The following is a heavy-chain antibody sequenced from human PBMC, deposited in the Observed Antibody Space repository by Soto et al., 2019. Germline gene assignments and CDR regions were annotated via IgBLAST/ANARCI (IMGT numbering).Heavy chain of an antibody. CDR3: ARDPNPIFDT. CDR2: MYYRGIT. CDR1: GGSVNSYY. V-gene: IGHV4-59*02. Sequence: PSETLSLTCNVSGGSVNSYYWSWIRQPPGRGLEWIGYMYYRGITKYNPSLQSRVAISVDTSKNQFFLNLSSVTDADTAVYYCARDPNPIFDTWGQGILVTVSS. D-gene: IGHD3-3*01. J-gene: IGHJ5*02.